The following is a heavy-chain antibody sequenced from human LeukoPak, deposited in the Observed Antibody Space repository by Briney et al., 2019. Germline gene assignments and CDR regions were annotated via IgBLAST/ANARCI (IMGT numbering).Heavy chain of an antibody. V-gene: IGHV1-2*02. CDR3: ARDESGWAYYFDY. CDR1: GYTFTGYY. Sequence: RASVKVSCKASGYTFTGYYMHWVRQAPGQGLEWMGWINPNSGGTNYAQKFQGRVTMTRDTSISTAYMELSRLRSDDTAVYYCARDESGWAYYFDYWGQGTLVTVSS. CDR2: INPNSGGT. D-gene: IGHD6-19*01. J-gene: IGHJ4*02.